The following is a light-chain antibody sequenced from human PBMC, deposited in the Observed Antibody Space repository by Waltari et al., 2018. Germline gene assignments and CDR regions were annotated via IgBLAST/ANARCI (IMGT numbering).Light chain of an antibody. V-gene: IGLV2-23*01. Sequence: QSPLSQPASVSASPGQSITVSCTGTTNDSGTYNLISWYQHYPGKAPKLIIYAAPKRPSGISDRFSGSKSGNTASLTISRLQVEDEGDYYCLSYAGRTAVVFGGGTKLTVL. J-gene: IGLJ2*01. CDR1: TNDSGTYNL. CDR3: LSYAGRTAVV. CDR2: AAP.